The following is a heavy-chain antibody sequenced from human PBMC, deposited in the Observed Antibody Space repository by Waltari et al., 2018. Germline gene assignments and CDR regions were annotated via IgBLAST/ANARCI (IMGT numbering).Heavy chain of an antibody. V-gene: IGHV4-39*07. Sequence: QLQLQESGPGLVKPSETLSLTCTVSGGSISSSSYYWGWNRQPPGKGLEWIGSIYYSGSTYYNPSLKSRVTISVDTSKNQFSLKLSSVTAADTAVYYCARRMGATGNWFDPWGQGTLVTVSS. CDR1: GGSISSSSYY. J-gene: IGHJ5*02. CDR2: IYYSGST. CDR3: ARRMGATGNWFDP. D-gene: IGHD1-26*01.